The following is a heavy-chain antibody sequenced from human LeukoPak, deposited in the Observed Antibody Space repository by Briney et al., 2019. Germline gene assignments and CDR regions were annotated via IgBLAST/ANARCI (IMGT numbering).Heavy chain of an antibody. CDR2: IYYSGGT. V-gene: IGHV4-59*01. Sequence: PSETLSLTCTVSGGSISSYYWSWIRQPPGKGLEWSGHIYYSGGTNYNPSPKSRVTISVDTSKNQVSLKLSSVTAADTAVYYCARVVGYSSGWYDNWFDPWGQGTLVTVSS. CDR1: GGSISSYY. D-gene: IGHD6-19*01. CDR3: ARVVGYSSGWYDNWFDP. J-gene: IGHJ5*02.